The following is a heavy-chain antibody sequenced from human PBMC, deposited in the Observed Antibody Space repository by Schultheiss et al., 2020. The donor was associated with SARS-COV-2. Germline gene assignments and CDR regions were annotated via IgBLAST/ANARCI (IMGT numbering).Heavy chain of an antibody. V-gene: IGHV3-21*01. J-gene: IGHJ3*02. CDR3: ARDRRGSLDAFDI. CDR2: ISSSSSYI. D-gene: IGHD2-15*01. CDR1: GFTFSSYS. Sequence: GGSLRLSCAASGFTFSSYSMNWVRQAPGKGLEWVSSISSSSSYIYYADSVKGRFTISRDNAKNSLYLQMNSLRAGDTAVYYCARDRRGSLDAFDIWGQGTMVTVSS.